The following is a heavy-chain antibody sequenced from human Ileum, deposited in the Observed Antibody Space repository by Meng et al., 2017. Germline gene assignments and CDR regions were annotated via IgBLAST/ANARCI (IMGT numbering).Heavy chain of an antibody. V-gene: IGHV3-74*01. CDR1: GCPLSNTW. Sequence: VVFAGVFVPQGGFLRLSCVASGCPLSNTWMHWVRQAPGKGLVWVSRISPDGSSSNNADSVKGRFTVSRDNSKNTLFLQMSSLRVEDTAMYYCSRDMMDLGQGTLVTVSS. J-gene: IGHJ4*02. CDR2: ISPDGSSS. CDR3: SRDMMD. D-gene: IGHD3-16*01.